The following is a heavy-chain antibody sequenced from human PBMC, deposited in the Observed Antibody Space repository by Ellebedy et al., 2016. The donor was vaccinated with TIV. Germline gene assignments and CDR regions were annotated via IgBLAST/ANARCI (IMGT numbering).Heavy chain of an antibody. J-gene: IGHJ3*01. CDR1: GFTFDTYW. D-gene: IGHD1-1*01. Sequence: GESLKISCAASGFTFDTYWMAWVRQAPGKGLEWVTVLLTDGVEKYYGASVKGRFTVSRDDSKNTLYLQMNNLRVDDTALYYCATDLGTRAFDLWGQGTMVTVSS. V-gene: IGHV3-33*03. CDR2: LLTDGVEK. CDR3: ATDLGTRAFDL.